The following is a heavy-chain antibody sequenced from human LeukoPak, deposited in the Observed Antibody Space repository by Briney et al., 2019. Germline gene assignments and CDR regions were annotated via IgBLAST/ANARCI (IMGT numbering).Heavy chain of an antibody. J-gene: IGHJ4*02. CDR3: ARAGRKESPFDY. Sequence: GAPVKVSCKASGGTFSSYAISWVRRAPGQGLEWMGGIIPIFGTANYAQKFQGRVTITTDESTSTAYMELSSLRSEDTAGYYCARAGRKESPFDYWGQGTLVTVSS. V-gene: IGHV1-69*05. CDR2: IIPIFGTA. CDR1: GGTFSSYA.